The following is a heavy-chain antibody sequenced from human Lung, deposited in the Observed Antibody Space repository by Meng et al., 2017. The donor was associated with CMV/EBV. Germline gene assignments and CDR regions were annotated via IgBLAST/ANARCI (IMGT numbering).Heavy chain of an antibody. Sequence: ASVXVSCKASGYTFSTYDINWVRQATGQGLEWMGWMNPNSGNTGYAQKFQGRVTMTRNTSISTAYMELSDLRSEDTAVYYCARDLRGGYQGMGEFRNNWFDPWGQGTLVTVSS. V-gene: IGHV1-8*01. CDR1: GYTFSTYD. J-gene: IGHJ5*02. CDR3: ARDLRGGYQGMGEFRNNWFDP. D-gene: IGHD3-16*01. CDR2: MNPNSGNT.